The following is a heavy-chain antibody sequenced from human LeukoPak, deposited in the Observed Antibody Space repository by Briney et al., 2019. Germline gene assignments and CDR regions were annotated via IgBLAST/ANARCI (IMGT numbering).Heavy chain of an antibody. D-gene: IGHD3-16*02. CDR2: ISGSGGST. V-gene: IGHV3-23*01. Sequence: GGSLRLSCAASGFTFSSYAMSWVRQAPGKGLEWVSAISGSGGSTYYADSVKGRFTISRDNSKNTPYLQMNSLRAEDTAVYYCAKERDYVWGSYRDPLDYWGQGTLVTVSS. CDR3: AKERDYVWGSYRDPLDY. CDR1: GFTFSSYA. J-gene: IGHJ4*02.